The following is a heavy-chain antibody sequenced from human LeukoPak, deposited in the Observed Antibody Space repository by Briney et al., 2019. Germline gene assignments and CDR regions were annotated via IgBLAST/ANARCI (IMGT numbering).Heavy chain of an antibody. D-gene: IGHD6-19*01. V-gene: IGHV3-53*01. CDR3: ARDSASGWYHAS. Sequence: PGGSLRLSCAASGFTVSSNYMSWVRQAPGKALEWVSVIYSGGTTYYADSVQGRFTISRDNSKNTLYLQMNSLRAEDTAVYYCARDSASGWYHASWGQGTLVTVSS. CDR2: IYSGGTT. CDR1: GFTVSSNY. J-gene: IGHJ4*02.